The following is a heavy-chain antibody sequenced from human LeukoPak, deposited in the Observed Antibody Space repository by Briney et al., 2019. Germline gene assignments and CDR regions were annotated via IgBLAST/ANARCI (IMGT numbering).Heavy chain of an antibody. CDR2: TYYRSKWYN. CDR3: ARGVQPLHESDAFDI. D-gene: IGHD2-2*01. V-gene: IGHV6-1*01. CDR1: GDSVSSKSAA. J-gene: IGHJ3*02. Sequence: SQILSLTCAISGDSVSSKSAAWNWIRQSPSRGLEWLGRTYYRSKWYNDYAVSVKSRITINPDASKNQFSLQLNSVTPEDTAVYYCARGVQPLHESDAFDIWGQGTMVTVSS.